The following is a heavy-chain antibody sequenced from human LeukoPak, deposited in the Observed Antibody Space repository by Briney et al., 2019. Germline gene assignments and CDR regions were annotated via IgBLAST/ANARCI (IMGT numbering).Heavy chain of an antibody. CDR2: ISGSDGST. Sequence: GGSLRLSCAASGFTFSNYAMSWVRQAPGKGLEWVSGISGSDGSTYYADSVKGRFTISRDNSKNTLYLQMNSLRAEDTAVYYCAKSFASGKLRYFDWLLYGPPDYWGQGTLVTVSS. CDR3: AKSFASGKLRYFDWLLYGPPDY. D-gene: IGHD3-9*01. CDR1: GFTFSNYA. J-gene: IGHJ4*02. V-gene: IGHV3-23*01.